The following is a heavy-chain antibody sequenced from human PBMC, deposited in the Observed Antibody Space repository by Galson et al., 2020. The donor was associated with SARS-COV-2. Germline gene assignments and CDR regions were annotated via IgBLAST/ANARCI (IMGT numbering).Heavy chain of an antibody. V-gene: IGHV3-33*01. CDR3: ARGNAGLGSSSFGLYYYYMDV. D-gene: IGHD6-13*01. CDR2: IWYDGSNK. J-gene: IGHJ6*03. CDR1: GFTFSSYG. Sequence: GGSLRLSCAASGFTFSSYGMHWVRQAPGKGLEWVAVIWYDGSNKYYADSVKGRFTISRDNSKNTLYLQMNSLRAEDTAVYYCARGNAGLGSSSFGLYYYYMDVWGKGTTVTISS.